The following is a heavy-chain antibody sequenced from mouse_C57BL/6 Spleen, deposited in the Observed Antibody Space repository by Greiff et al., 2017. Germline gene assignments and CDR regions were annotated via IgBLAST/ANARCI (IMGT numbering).Heavy chain of an antibody. V-gene: IGHV1-61*01. J-gene: IGHJ3*01. CDR1: GYTFTSYW. CDR3: ARGRDYDSFAY. D-gene: IGHD2-4*01. Sequence: VQLQQPGAELVRPGSSVKLSCKASGYTFTSYWMDWVKQRPGQGLEWIGNIYPSDSETHYNQKFKDKATLTVDKSSSTAYMQLSSLTSENSAVYYCARGRDYDSFAYWGQGTLVTVSA. CDR2: IYPSDSET.